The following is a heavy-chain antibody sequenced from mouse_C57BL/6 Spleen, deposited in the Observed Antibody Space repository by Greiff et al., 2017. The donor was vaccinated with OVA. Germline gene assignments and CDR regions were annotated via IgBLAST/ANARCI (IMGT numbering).Heavy chain of an antibody. CDR3: ARHAGDASFFDY. D-gene: IGHD3-3*01. CDR2: ISSGGSYT. CDR1: GFTFSSYG. Sequence: EVKLVESGGDLVKPGGSLKLSCAASGFTFSSYGMSWVRQTPDKRLEWVATISSGGSYTYYQENVKGRFTISRDNAKNNLYLQMSRLKSEDTAMYYCARHAGDASFFDYWGQGTTLTVSA. J-gene: IGHJ2*01. V-gene: IGHV5-6*01.